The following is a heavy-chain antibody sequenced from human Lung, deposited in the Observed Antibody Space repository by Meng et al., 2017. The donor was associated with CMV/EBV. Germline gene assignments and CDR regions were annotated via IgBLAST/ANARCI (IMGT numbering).Heavy chain of an antibody. CDR1: GFTFSSYE. J-gene: IGHJ4*02. CDR3: ARDTGWDLHPYYFDY. CDR2: ISSSGSTI. V-gene: IGHV3-48*03. D-gene: IGHD3-16*01. Sequence: LSLTCAASGFTFSSYEMNWVRQAPGKGLEWVSYISSSGSTIHYADSVKGRFTISRDNAKESLYLQMNSLRAEDTAIYYCARDTGWDLHPYYFDYWGQGTLVTVSS.